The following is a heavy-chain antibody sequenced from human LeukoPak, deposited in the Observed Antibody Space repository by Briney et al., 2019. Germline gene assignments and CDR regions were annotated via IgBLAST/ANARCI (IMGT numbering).Heavy chain of an antibody. Sequence: PSEPLSLTCTVSGVSISSYYWSWIRQPPGKGLEWIGYIYYSGSTNYNPSLKSRVTISVDTSKNQFSLKLSSVTAADTAVYYCARGRGYSYVIDAFDIWGQGTMVTVSS. D-gene: IGHD5-18*01. CDR3: ARGRGYSYVIDAFDI. V-gene: IGHV4-59*01. CDR2: IYYSGST. CDR1: GVSISSYY. J-gene: IGHJ3*02.